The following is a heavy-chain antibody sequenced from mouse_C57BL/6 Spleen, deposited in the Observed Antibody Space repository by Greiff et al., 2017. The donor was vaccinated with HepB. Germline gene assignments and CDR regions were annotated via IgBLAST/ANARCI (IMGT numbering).Heavy chain of an antibody. CDR1: GYAFSSSW. J-gene: IGHJ3*01. CDR3: ARKGQLRPWFAY. Sequence: QVQLQQSGPELVKPGASVKISCKASGYAFSSSWMNWVKQRPGKGLEWIGRIYPGDGDTNYNGKFKGKATLTADKSSSTAYMQLSSLTSEDSAVYVCARKGQLRPWFAYWGQVTLVTVSA. V-gene: IGHV1-82*01. CDR2: IYPGDGDT. D-gene: IGHD3-2*02.